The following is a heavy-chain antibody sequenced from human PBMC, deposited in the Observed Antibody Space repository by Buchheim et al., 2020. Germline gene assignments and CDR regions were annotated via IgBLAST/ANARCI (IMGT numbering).Heavy chain of an antibody. J-gene: IGHJ5*02. CDR2: IYYIGST. CDR1: GGSVSSAAYY. V-gene: IGHV4-61*08. Sequence: QVQLQESGPGLVKPSETLSLTCSVSGGSVSSAAYYWSWLRQPPGKGLEWIGYIYYIGSTSYNPSLKSRVTMSVDTSKNQFSLKLSSVTAADTAIYYCARDHYCTNGVCYLGWFDPWGQGTL. D-gene: IGHD2-8*01. CDR3: ARDHYCTNGVCYLGWFDP.